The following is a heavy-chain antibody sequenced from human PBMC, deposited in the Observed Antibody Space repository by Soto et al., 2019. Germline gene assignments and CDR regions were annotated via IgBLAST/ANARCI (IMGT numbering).Heavy chain of an antibody. CDR3: AKDGYDFWSFPYFDY. Sequence: GGSLRLSCAASGFTFSSYAMSWVRQAPGKGLEWVSAISGSGGSTYYADSVKGRFTISRDNSKNTLYLQMNSLRAEDTAVYYCAKDGYDFWSFPYFDYWGQGTLVTVSS. D-gene: IGHD3-3*01. CDR1: GFTFSSYA. J-gene: IGHJ4*02. CDR2: ISGSGGST. V-gene: IGHV3-23*01.